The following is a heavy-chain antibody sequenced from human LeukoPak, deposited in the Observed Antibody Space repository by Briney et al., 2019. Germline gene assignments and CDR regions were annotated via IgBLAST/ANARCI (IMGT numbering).Heavy chain of an antibody. CDR2: IYHSGRS. CDR3: ARGSNWFDS. V-gene: IGHV4-59*07. Sequence: PSDTLSLTCNVSGASISDHYWTWIRQPPGKGLEWLGYIYHSGRSNLNPSLKSRLTISMDTSKNQFSLRLSSVTAADTAVYYCARGSNWFDSWGQGTLVTVSS. J-gene: IGHJ5*01. CDR1: GASISDHY.